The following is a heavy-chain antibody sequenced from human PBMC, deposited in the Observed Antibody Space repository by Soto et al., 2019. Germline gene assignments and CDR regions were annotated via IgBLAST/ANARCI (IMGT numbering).Heavy chain of an antibody. V-gene: IGHV4-34*01. CDR1: GESFNGYY. CDR2: INNGGST. J-gene: IGHJ4*02. CDR3: ARGVVRRVIIQYTSFFDY. Sequence: QVQLQQWGAGLLKPSETLSLTCAVYGESFNGYYWSWIRQPPGRGLEWIGEINNGGSTNYNPSLKSRVTMSVDKSKNQFSLKLSSVTAADTAVYFCARGVVRRVIIQYTSFFDYWGQGTLVSASS. D-gene: IGHD3-10*02.